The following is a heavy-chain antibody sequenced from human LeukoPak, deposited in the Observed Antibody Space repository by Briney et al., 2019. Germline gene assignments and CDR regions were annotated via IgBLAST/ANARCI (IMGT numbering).Heavy chain of an antibody. J-gene: IGHJ5*02. CDR1: GFTFSSYA. V-gene: IGHV3-23*01. Sequence: PGGSLRLSCAVSGFTFSSYAMTWVRQAPGKGLEWVSAISSSGGSTYYADSVRGRFTISRDNSKNTLYLQMNSLRAEDTAVYYCAKASYSSSSRWFDPWGQGTLVTVSS. D-gene: IGHD6-13*01. CDR2: ISSSGGST. CDR3: AKASYSSSSRWFDP.